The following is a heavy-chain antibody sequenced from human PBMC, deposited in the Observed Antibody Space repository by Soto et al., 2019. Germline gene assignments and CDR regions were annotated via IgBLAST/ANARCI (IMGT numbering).Heavy chain of an antibody. Sequence: GGSLRLSCAASGFTFSSYSMNWVRQAPGKGLEWVSYISSSSSTIYYTDSVKGRFTISRDNAKNSLYLQMNSLRAEDTAVYYCARALSSSVFDYWGQGTLVTVSS. D-gene: IGHD6-6*01. CDR3: ARALSSSVFDY. CDR2: ISSSSSTI. J-gene: IGHJ4*02. V-gene: IGHV3-48*01. CDR1: GFTFSSYS.